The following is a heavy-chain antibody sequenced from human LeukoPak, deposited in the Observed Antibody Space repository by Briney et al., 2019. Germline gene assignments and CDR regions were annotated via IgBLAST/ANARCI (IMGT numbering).Heavy chain of an antibody. CDR1: GGSISSGGYY. CDR3: ARGHYDSSGYYYH. V-gene: IGHV4-61*08. J-gene: IGHJ5*02. D-gene: IGHD3-22*01. Sequence: SETLSLTCTVSGGSISSGGYYWSWIRQHPGTGLEWIGYIYYSGSTNYNPSLKSRVTISVDTSKNQFSLKLSSVTAADTAVYYCARGHYDSSGYYYHWGQGTLVTVSS. CDR2: IYYSGST.